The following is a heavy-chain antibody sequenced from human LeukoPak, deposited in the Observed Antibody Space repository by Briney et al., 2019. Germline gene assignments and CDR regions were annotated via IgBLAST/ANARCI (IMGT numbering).Heavy chain of an antibody. V-gene: IGHV3-23*01. CDR2: IRSNGATA. CDR3: ARGQEFDDGVFDS. D-gene: IGHD1-1*01. J-gene: IGHJ4*02. Sequence: GGSLRLSCAASGFSFSSFAMTWVRQAPGKGLEWVSTIRSNGATAYNADSVKGRFIISRDNSKNTVYLQMNSLRVEDTAIYYCARGQEFDDGVFDSWGQGTLVTVSS. CDR1: GFSFSSFA.